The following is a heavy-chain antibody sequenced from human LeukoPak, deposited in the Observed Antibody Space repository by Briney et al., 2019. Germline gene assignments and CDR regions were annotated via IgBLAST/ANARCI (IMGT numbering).Heavy chain of an antibody. CDR1: GFTFSSYS. CDR2: ISSSSSYI. D-gene: IGHD2-2*01. Sequence: AGGSLRLSCAASGFTFSSYSMNWVRQAPGKGLEWVSSISSSSSYIYYAGSVKGRFTISRDNSKNTLYLQLNSLRAEDTAVYYCARRYCSTCPTGHAFDLWGQGTMVTVSS. CDR3: ARRYCSTCPTGHAFDL. J-gene: IGHJ3*01. V-gene: IGHV3-21*04.